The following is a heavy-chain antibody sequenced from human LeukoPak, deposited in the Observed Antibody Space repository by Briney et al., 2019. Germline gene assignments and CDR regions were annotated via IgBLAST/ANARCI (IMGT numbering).Heavy chain of an antibody. CDR3: AKGRTAYCSSTSCYTSDY. CDR1: GFTFSSYA. Sequence: PGASLRLSCAASGFTFSSYAMSWVRQAPGKGLEWVSAISGSGGSTYYADSVKGRFTISRDNSKNTLYLQMNSLRAEDTAVYYCAKGRTAYCSSTSCYTSDYWGQGTPVTVSS. V-gene: IGHV3-23*01. D-gene: IGHD2-2*02. CDR2: ISGSGGST. J-gene: IGHJ4*02.